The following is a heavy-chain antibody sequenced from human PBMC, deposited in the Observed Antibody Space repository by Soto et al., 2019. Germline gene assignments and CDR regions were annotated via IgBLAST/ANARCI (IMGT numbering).Heavy chain of an antibody. J-gene: IGHJ3*01. D-gene: IGHD1-26*01. CDR2: LAPISGSP. V-gene: IGHV1-69*18. CDR1: GDTFSHYV. CDR3: LMIWVGSRR. Sequence: VQMVQSGAEVKEPGSSLKVSCTNSGDTFSHYVMSWVRQAPGQGLDWMGSLAPISGSPNYAERFEGRLTISADESLSTMVMELRSLKYDDTAVYYCLMIWVGSRRWGQGIMVTVSS.